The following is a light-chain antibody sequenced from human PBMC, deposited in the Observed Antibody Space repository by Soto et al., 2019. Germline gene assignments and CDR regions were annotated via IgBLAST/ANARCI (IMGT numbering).Light chain of an antibody. J-gene: IGKJ4*01. CDR1: QSIRSW. CDR2: DAS. CDR3: QQYSGDPLT. Sequence: DIQMTQSPSTLSASVGDRVTITCRASQSIRSWLAWYQQKPGKAPEVLIYDASSLKTGVPSRFSGSGSGTEFTLTISYLQPDDFATYYCQQYSGDPLTFGGGTRVEMK. V-gene: IGKV1-5*01.